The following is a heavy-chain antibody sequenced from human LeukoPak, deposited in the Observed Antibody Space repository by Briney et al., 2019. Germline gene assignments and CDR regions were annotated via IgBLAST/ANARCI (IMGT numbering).Heavy chain of an antibody. V-gene: IGHV4-39*01. Sequence: PSETLSLTCTVSGGSISSVSYYWGWFRQPPGKGLEWIGSIYYSGSTYYNPSLKSRVTVSVDTSKNQFYLRLSSVTAADTAVYYCASLGRGGSYYYYFGMDVWGQGTTVIVSS. CDR3: ASLGRGGSYYYYFGMDV. J-gene: IGHJ6*02. CDR2: IYYSGST. D-gene: IGHD1-26*01. CDR1: GGSISSVSYY.